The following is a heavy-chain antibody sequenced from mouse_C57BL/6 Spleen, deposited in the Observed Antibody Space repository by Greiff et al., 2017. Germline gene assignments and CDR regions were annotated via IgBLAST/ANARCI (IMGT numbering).Heavy chain of an antibody. D-gene: IGHD2-1*01. CDR1: GYSFSGYY. V-gene: IGHV1-42*01. Sequence: EVKLMESGPELVKPGASVQISCKASGYSFSGYYLNCVKQSPEKRLEWIGEMNPSTGGTTYNQKFKAKPTLTLDVSSRTAYMQLKRLPSEDSAVYYCVGGPYGNYAFNHRGEGPTL. CDR2: MNPSTGGT. J-gene: IGHJ2*01. CDR3: VGGPYGNYAFNH.